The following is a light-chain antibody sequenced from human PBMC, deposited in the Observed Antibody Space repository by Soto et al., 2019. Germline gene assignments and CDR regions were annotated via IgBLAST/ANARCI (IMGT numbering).Light chain of an antibody. V-gene: IGKV3-11*01. CDR2: DAS. CDR1: QSVSSY. J-gene: IGKJ3*01. CDR3: QQRSNWPPGFT. Sequence: DIVLTQSPATLSVSPGERVTLSCRASQSVSSYLAWFQQKPGQAPRLLIYDASNRATGIPARFSGSGSGTDCALTISSLEPEDSAVYYCQQRSNWPPGFTFGPVTKVDIK.